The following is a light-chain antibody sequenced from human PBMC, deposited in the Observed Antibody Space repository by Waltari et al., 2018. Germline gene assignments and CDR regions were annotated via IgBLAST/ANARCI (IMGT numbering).Light chain of an antibody. J-gene: IGLJ2*01. Sequence: QSALTQPASVSGSPGQSLTLSCTGSTSDVGGYNLVSWYRQFPNKAPQLIIYEGTRRPSGVSSRFSASKSGNTASLTISGLQAEDEALYFCSSYARSDNSVLFGGGTQLSVL. CDR1: TSDVGGYNL. CDR3: SSYARSDNSVL. CDR2: EGT. V-gene: IGLV2-23*01.